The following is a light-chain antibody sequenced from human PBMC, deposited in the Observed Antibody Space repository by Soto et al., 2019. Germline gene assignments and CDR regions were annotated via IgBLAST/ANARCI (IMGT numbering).Light chain of an antibody. J-gene: IGKJ1*01. CDR1: QSVSSSY. CDR2: GAS. CDR3: EQYCSSLWA. Sequence: EIVLTQSPGTLSLSPGERATLSCRASQSVSSSYLAWYQQKPGQAPRLLIYGASSTATVIPDRLSGSGSWTDFTVNISSLEPEDFDVYYGEQYCSSLWAFGKGIKVEVK. V-gene: IGKV3-20*01.